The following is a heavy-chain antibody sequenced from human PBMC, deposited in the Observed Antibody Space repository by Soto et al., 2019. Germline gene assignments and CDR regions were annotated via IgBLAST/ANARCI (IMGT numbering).Heavy chain of an antibody. Sequence: PSETLSLTCDVSGGSITTSTYYWGWIRLPPGKGLECIGVINYSGSTHYSPSLKDRVTMSVDTSKNHFSLKLASVTAADTAVYYCARRERAAGTDWWFDPWGQGTLVTVSS. CDR3: ARRERAAGTDWWFDP. CDR2: INYSGST. V-gene: IGHV4-39*01. CDR1: GGSITTSTYY. J-gene: IGHJ5*02. D-gene: IGHD6-13*01.